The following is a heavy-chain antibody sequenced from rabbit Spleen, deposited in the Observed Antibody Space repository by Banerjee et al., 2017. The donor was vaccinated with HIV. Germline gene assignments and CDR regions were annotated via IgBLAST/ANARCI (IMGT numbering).Heavy chain of an antibody. V-gene: IGHV1S40*01. CDR2: AYAGSSGST. J-gene: IGHJ6*01. Sequence: QSLEESGGGLVKPGASLTLTCTASGFSFNSGYDMCWVRQAPGKGLEWVACAYAGSSGSTYSATWAKGRFTISKTSSTTVTLQMTSLTAADTATYFCARVGGVGVYGYATLWGPGTLVTVS. CDR3: ARVGGVGVYGYATL. CDR1: GFSFNSGYD. D-gene: IGHD6-1*01.